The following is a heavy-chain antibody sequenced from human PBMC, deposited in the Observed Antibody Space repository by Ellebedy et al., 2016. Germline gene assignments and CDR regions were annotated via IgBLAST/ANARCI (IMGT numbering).Heavy chain of an antibody. CDR1: GYSFTSYW. Sequence: GGSLRLSXKGSGYSFTSYWISWVRQMPGKGLEWMGRIDPSDSYTNYSPSFQGHVTISADKSISTAYLQWSSLKASDTAMYYCASKIVVVPAASLDDAFDIWGQGTMVTVSS. CDR3: ASKIVVVPAASLDDAFDI. D-gene: IGHD2-2*01. CDR2: IDPSDSYT. J-gene: IGHJ3*02. V-gene: IGHV5-10-1*01.